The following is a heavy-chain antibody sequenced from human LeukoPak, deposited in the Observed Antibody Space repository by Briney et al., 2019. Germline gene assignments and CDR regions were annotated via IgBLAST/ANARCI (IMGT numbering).Heavy chain of an antibody. J-gene: IGHJ4*02. CDR2: IYYSGST. Sequence: SETLSLTCTVSGGSISSYYWSWIRQPPGKGLEWIGYIYYSGSTNYNPSLKSRVTISVDTSKNQFSLKLSSVTAADTAVYYCAGSSSWLGPIDYWGQGTLVTVSS. D-gene: IGHD6-13*01. CDR1: GGSISSYY. V-gene: IGHV4-59*13. CDR3: AGSSSWLGPIDY.